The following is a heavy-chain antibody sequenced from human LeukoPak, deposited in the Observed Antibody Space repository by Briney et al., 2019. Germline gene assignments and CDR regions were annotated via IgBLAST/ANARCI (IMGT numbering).Heavy chain of an antibody. CDR1: GYTFTGYD. V-gene: IGHV1-8*01. Sequence: ASVKVSCKASGYTFTGYDVNWFRQATGQGLEWMGWMNPNSGNTGYAQKLQGRVSLTRDTSIITAYMELSSLRSEDTAVYYCAKIIVLTGEFDSWGQGTLVTVSS. D-gene: IGHD7-27*01. CDR2: MNPNSGNT. J-gene: IGHJ4*02. CDR3: AKIIVLTGEFDS.